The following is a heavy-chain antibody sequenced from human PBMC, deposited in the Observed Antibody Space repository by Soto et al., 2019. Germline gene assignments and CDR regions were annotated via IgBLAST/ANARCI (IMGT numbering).Heavy chain of an antibody. V-gene: IGHV1-46*03. Sequence: ASVKVSCKASGYTFTSYYMHWVRQAPGQGLEWMGIINPSGGSTSYAQKFQGRVTTTRDTSTSTVYMELSSLRSEDTAVYYCARGRIAAAASGDYFDYWGQGTLVTVSS. CDR1: GYTFTSYY. CDR2: INPSGGST. J-gene: IGHJ4*02. CDR3: ARGRIAAAASGDYFDY. D-gene: IGHD6-13*01.